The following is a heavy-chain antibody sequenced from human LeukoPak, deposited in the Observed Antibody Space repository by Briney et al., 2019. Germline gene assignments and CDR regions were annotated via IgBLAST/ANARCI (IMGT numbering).Heavy chain of an antibody. CDR3: ARTAAVTTSLPGN. V-gene: IGHV1-2*02. CDR2: INPNSGDT. D-gene: IGHD4-17*01. CDR1: GYTFTGYY. Sequence: ASVTVSCKASGYTFTGYYIHWVRQAPGQGLEWMGWINPNSGDTNYAQKFQGRVTMTRDTSISTAYMELSRLRSDDTAIYYCARTAAVTTSLPGNWGQGTLVTVSS. J-gene: IGHJ4*02.